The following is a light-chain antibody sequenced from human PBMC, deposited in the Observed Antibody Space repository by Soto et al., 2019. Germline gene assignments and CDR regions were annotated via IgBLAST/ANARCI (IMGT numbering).Light chain of an antibody. J-gene: IGKJ1*01. CDR1: QNINNF. Sequence: DIQMTQSPSSLSASVGDRVTITCRASQNINNFLNWYQQQPGKAPDLLIYTASSLQSGVPSRFSGSGSGTDFTLTISSLQPEDFATYYCQQSFTTPRTFGQGTKV. V-gene: IGKV1-39*01. CDR3: QQSFTTPRT. CDR2: TAS.